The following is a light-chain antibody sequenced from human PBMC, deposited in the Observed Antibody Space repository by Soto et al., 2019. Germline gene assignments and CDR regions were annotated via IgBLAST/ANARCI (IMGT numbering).Light chain of an antibody. CDR2: AAS. Sequence: DIQITQSPSSLSASVGDRVTITCRASQTIRSYLNWYQQKPGKAPVLLISAASSLQSGVPSRFSVIVSGADGTITIASLKPEDGETDDGQQSYSTPLTFGGGTKVDNK. J-gene: IGKJ4*01. V-gene: IGKV1-39*01. CDR3: QQSYSTPLT. CDR1: QTIRSY.